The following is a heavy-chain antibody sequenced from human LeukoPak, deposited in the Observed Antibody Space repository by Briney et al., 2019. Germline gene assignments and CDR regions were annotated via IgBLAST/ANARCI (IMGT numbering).Heavy chain of an antibody. CDR1: GFTFSSYS. Sequence: GGSLRLSCAASGFTFSSYSMNWVHQAPGKGLEWVSSISSSSSYIYYADSVKGRFTISRDNSKNTLYLEMNSLRAEDTAVYYCAKYTRTLDYWGQGTLVTVSS. D-gene: IGHD5-18*01. J-gene: IGHJ4*02. CDR2: ISSSSSYI. V-gene: IGHV3-21*04. CDR3: AKYTRTLDY.